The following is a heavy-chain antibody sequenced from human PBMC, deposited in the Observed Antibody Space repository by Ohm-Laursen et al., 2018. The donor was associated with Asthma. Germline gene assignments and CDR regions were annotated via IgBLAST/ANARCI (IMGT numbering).Heavy chain of an antibody. V-gene: IGHV3-48*01. CDR2: ISSSSSTI. D-gene: IGHD3-16*01. J-gene: IGHJ6*02. CDR3: AREWGGMDV. CDR1: GFIFDDYA. Sequence: SLRLSCAASGFIFDDYAMHWVRQVPGKGLEWVSYISSSSSTIYYADSVKGRFTISRDNAKNSLYLQMNNLRAEDAAIYYCAREWGGMDVWGPGTTVTVSS.